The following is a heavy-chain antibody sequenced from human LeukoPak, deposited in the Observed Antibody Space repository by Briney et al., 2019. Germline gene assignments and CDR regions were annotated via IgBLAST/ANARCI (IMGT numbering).Heavy chain of an antibody. CDR2: ISYDGSNK. J-gene: IGHJ4*02. CDR1: GFTFSSYG. V-gene: IGHV3-30*03. D-gene: IGHD3-3*01. Sequence: GGSLRLSCAASGFTFSSYGMHWVRQAPGKGLEWVAVISYDGSNKYYADSVRGRFTISRDNSKNTLYLQMNSLRAEDTAVHYCAIRDVDSWGQGTLVTVSS. CDR3: AIRDVDS.